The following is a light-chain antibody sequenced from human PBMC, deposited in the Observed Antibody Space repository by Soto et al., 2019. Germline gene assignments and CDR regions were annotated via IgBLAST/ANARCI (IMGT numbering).Light chain of an antibody. CDR3: QQDSSSTGWK. CDR2: AAS. J-gene: IGKJ1*01. CDR1: QSVSSN. V-gene: IGKV3-20*01. Sequence: LMTQSPATLSVSLGERATLSCRASQSVSSNLAWYQRKPGQAPRLLIYAASSRATGIPDRFSGSGAGTDFTLTISRLEPEELAVCYRQQDSSSTGWKYGQGTKVNI.